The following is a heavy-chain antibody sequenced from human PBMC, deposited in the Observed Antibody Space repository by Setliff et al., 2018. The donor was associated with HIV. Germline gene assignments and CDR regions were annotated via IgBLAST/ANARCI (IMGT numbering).Heavy chain of an antibody. Sequence: ASVKVSCKASGYTLTKSIIHWVRQAPGQGLEWMGAIIPSGGSTGYAEKFQARVTLTRDTSTSTVYMELSGLREEDTAVYYCARDGASGSGYYWADYWGQGTLVTVSS. V-gene: IGHV1-46*01. J-gene: IGHJ4*02. D-gene: IGHD3-3*01. CDR2: IIPSGGST. CDR1: GYTLTKSI. CDR3: ARDGASGSGYYWADY.